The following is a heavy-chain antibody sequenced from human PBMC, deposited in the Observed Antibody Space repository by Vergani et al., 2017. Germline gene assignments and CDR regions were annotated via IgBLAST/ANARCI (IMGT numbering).Heavy chain of an antibody. D-gene: IGHD2-15*01. V-gene: IGHV4-31*03. CDR1: GGSISSGGYY. J-gene: IGHJ5*02. CDR2: IYYSGST. CDR3: ASSVCGGSCYWGWFDP. Sequence: QLQLPESGPGLVKPSQTLSLTCTVSGGSISSGGYYWSWIRQHPGKGLEWIGYIYYSGSTYYNPSLKSRVTISVDTSKNQFSLKLSSVTAADTAVYYCASSVCGGSCYWGWFDPWGQGTLVTVSS.